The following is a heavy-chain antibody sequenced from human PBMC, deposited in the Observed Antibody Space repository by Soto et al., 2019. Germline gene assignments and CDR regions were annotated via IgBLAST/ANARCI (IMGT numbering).Heavy chain of an antibody. CDR3: AKVSRKGSAIDFDY. CDR1: GYTFSNYD. J-gene: IGHJ4*02. D-gene: IGHD3-10*01. Sequence: QVQLVQSGAELKKPGASVKVPCKASGYTFSNYDMNWVRQATGQGPEWIGWVNPNNGDTGYAQKFQGRVTLTTDIYTTTAYIELTSLRSEDTAIYYCAKVSRKGSAIDFDYWGQGTLITVSS. V-gene: IGHV1-8*01. CDR2: VNPNNGDT.